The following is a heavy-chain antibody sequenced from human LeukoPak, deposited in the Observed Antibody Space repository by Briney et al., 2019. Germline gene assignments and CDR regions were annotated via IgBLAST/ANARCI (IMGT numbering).Heavy chain of an antibody. CDR1: GFTFGSYA. J-gene: IGHJ4*02. Sequence: PGGSLRLSCEASGFTFGSYAMYWVRQAPGRGLEWVAGIFGSGGSAHYADSVKGRFSISRDSCKNTVVLQMDSLRAEDTAVYYCARDPGYGLGVDYGDYWGQGTLGTVSS. D-gene: IGHD3-10*01. CDR3: ARDPGYGLGVDYGDY. V-gene: IGHV3-23*01. CDR2: IFGSGGSA.